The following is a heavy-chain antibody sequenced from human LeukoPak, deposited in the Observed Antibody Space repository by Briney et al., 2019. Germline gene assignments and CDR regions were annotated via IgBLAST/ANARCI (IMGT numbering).Heavy chain of an antibody. CDR1: GYTFTSYG. Sequence: ASVKVSCKTPGYTFTSYGISWVRQAPGQGLEWMGWIITYNGNTYYSQKLQGRVTMTTDTSTSTAYMELRGLRSDDTAVYYCAKTTVTSEEYYYYYMDVWGKGTTVTVSS. V-gene: IGHV1-18*01. J-gene: IGHJ6*03. D-gene: IGHD4-17*01. CDR3: AKTTVTSEEYYYYYMDV. CDR2: IITYNGNT.